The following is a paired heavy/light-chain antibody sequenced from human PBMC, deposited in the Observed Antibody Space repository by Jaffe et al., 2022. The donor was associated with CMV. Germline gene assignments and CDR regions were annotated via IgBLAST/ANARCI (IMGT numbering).Light chain of an antibody. CDR1: QSVSSSY. Sequence: EIVLTQSPGTLSLSPGERATLSCRASQSVSSSYLAWYQQKPGQAPRLLIYGASSRATGIPDRFSGSGSGTDFTLTISRLEPEDFAVYYCQQYGSSPTFGQGTKVEIK. J-gene: IGKJ1*01. CDR3: QQYGSSPT. V-gene: IGKV3-20*01. CDR2: GAS.
Heavy chain of an antibody. CDR2: ISAYNGNT. D-gene: IGHD1-26*01. J-gene: IGHJ4*02. CDR1: GYTFTSYG. V-gene: IGHV1-18*01. Sequence: QVQLVQSGAEVKKPGASVKVSCKASGYTFTSYGISWVRQAPGQGLEWMGWISAYNGNTNYAQKLQGRVTMTTDTSTSTAYMELRSLRSDDTAVYYCARDETVGAILSTTRMDPHPATFWGQGTLVTVSS. CDR3: ARDETVGAILSTTRMDPHPATF.